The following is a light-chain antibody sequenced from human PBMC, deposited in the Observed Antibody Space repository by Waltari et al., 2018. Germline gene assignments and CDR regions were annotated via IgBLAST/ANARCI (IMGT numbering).Light chain of an antibody. Sequence: DIVMTQSPAPLAVSLGERATINCKSSQSVLYSSKNKNYLAWYQQKPGQTPKLLRYWASTRESGVPDRFSGSGSGTDFTLTISSLQAEDVAVYYCQQYYSTLTFGGGTKVEIK. J-gene: IGKJ4*02. V-gene: IGKV4-1*01. CDR3: QQYYSTLT. CDR1: QSVLYSSKNKNY. CDR2: WAS.